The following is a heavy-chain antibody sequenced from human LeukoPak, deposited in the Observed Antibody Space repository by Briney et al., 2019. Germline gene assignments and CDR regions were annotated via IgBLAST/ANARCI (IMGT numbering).Heavy chain of an antibody. CDR3: AKVGSSLVVVVAAVY. Sequence: GGSLRLSRAASAFTFSRYGMHWVRQAPGKGLEWVSAISGSGGSTYYADSVKGRFTISRDNSKNTLYLQMNSLRAEDTAVYYCAKVGSSLVVVVAAVYWGQGTLVTVSS. CDR2: ISGSGGST. CDR1: AFTFSRYG. J-gene: IGHJ4*02. D-gene: IGHD2-15*01. V-gene: IGHV3-23*01.